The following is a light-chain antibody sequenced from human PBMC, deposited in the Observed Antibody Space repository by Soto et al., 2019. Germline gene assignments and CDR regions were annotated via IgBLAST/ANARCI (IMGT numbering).Light chain of an antibody. V-gene: IGLV2-14*01. CDR1: SSDVGGYNY. Sequence: QSVLTQPASGSGSPGQSITISCTGTSSDVGGYNYVSWYQHHPGKAPQLIIYEVNNRPSGVHNRVSSSKSGNTAYLAISGLQAQDEADYYCSSYASSSAVLFGGRTKVTVL. CDR2: EVN. CDR3: SSYASSSAVL. J-gene: IGLJ2*01.